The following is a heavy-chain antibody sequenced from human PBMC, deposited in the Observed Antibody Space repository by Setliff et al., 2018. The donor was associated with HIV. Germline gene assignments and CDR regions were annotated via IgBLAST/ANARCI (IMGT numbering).Heavy chain of an antibody. CDR1: GGSISPYY. D-gene: IGHD3-10*01. J-gene: IGHJ4*02. Sequence: LSLTSTVSGGSISPYYWSWIRQPPGKGLEWIGYIYTIGGTNYNPSLKSRVTISVDTSKNQFSLKLTSVTAADTAVYYCAITSSGSIWLDHWGQGTLVTVSS. CDR3: AITSSGSIWLDH. CDR2: IYTIGGT. V-gene: IGHV4-4*09.